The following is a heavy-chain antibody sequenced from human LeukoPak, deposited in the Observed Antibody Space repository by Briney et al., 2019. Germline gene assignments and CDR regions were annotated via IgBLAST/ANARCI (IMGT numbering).Heavy chain of an antibody. J-gene: IGHJ4*02. CDR2: IIPIFGTA. Sequence: SVKVSCKASGGTFSSYAISWVRQAPGQGLEWMGGIIPIFGTANYAQKFQGRVTITTDESTSTAYMELSSLRSEDTAVYYCARDVGYGGGFDYWGQGTLVTVSS. CDR3: ARDVGYGGGFDY. D-gene: IGHD4-23*01. V-gene: IGHV1-69*05. CDR1: GGTFSSYA.